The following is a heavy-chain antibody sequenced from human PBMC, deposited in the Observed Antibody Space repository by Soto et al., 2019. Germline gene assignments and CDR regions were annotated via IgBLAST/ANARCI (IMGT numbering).Heavy chain of an antibody. CDR1: GFSFSSYG. D-gene: IGHD6-19*01. J-gene: IGHJ4*02. Sequence: PGGSLRLSCAACGFSFSSYGMSWVRQAPGKGLEWVSAISGSGGSTYYSSSVTLRFTISRDNSKTTLYLPMNSLRAADTAVSSCAKDVSSGWSPWDYWGQGTLVTVSS. V-gene: IGHV3-23*01. CDR3: AKDVSSGWSPWDY. CDR2: ISGSGGST.